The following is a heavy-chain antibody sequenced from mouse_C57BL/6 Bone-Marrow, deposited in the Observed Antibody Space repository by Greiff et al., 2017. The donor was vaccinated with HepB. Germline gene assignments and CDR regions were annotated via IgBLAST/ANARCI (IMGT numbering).Heavy chain of an antibody. J-gene: IGHJ1*03. CDR2: INPSTGGT. Sequence: VQLKQSGPELVKPGASVKISCKASGYSFTGYYMNWVKQSPEKSLEWIGEINPSTGGTTYNQKFKAKATLTVDKSSSTAYMQLKSLTSEDSAVYYCARSAYYGSSYDWYFDVWGTGTTVTVSS. CDR1: GYSFTGYY. V-gene: IGHV1-42*01. CDR3: ARSAYYGSSYDWYFDV. D-gene: IGHD1-1*01.